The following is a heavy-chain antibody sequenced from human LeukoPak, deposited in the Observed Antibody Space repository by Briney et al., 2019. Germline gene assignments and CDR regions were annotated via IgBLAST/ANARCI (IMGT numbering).Heavy chain of an antibody. CDR2: ISSSSSYI. CDR1: GFTFSSYS. V-gene: IGHV3-21*01. D-gene: IGHD6-13*01. J-gene: IGHJ5*02. CDR3: ASGIAAAGSHP. Sequence: GGSLRLSCAASGFTFSSYSMNWVRQAPGKGLEWVSSISSSSSYIYYADSVKGRFTISRDNAKNSLYLQMNSLRAEDTAVYYCASGIAAAGSHPWGQGTLVTVSS.